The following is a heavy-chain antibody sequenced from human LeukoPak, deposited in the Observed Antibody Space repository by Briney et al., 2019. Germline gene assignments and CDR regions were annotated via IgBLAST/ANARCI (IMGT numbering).Heavy chain of an antibody. Sequence: GGSLRLSCAASGFTFSCYAMSWVRQAPGKGLEWVSAIGGSGGSTYYADSVKGRFTISRDNSKNTLYLQMNSLRAEDTAVYYCAKRYCSSTSCHGYYYYYMDVWGKGTTVTVSS. V-gene: IGHV3-23*01. D-gene: IGHD2-2*01. J-gene: IGHJ6*03. CDR3: AKRYCSSTSCHGYYYYYMDV. CDR1: GFTFSCYA. CDR2: IGGSGGST.